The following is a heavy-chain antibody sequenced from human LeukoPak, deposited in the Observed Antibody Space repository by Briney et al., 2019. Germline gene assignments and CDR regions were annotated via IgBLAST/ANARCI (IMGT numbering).Heavy chain of an antibody. J-gene: IGHJ5*02. V-gene: IGHV4-39*01. D-gene: IGHD3-3*01. CDR3: ARARGYDFWSGYYSNWFDP. CDR1: GGSISSSSYY. Sequence: SETLSLTCTVSGGSISSSSYYWGWIRQPPGKGLEWIGSIYYSGSTYYNPSLKSRVTISVDTSKNQFSLKLSSVTAADTAVYYCARARGYDFWSGYYSNWFDPWGQGTLVTVSS. CDR2: IYYSGST.